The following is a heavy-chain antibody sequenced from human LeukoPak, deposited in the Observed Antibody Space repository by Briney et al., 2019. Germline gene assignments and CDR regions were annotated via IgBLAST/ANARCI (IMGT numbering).Heavy chain of an antibody. J-gene: IGHJ4*02. CDR1: GFTFDDYG. D-gene: IGHD3-3*01. V-gene: IGHV3-11*04. Sequence: GGSLRLSCAASGFTFDDYGMSWVRQAPGKGLEWVSFISSSGSAEYYADSVKGRFTISRDNAKNLLYLQMSSLTAEDTAVYYCARDERYYDFWSGRDWGQGTLATVSS. CDR3: ARDERYYDFWSGRD. CDR2: ISSSGSAE.